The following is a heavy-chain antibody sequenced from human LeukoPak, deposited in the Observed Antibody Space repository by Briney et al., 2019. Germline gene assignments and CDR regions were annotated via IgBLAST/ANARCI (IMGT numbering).Heavy chain of an antibody. CDR2: INHSGST. V-gene: IGHV4-34*01. Sequence: PSETLSLTCAVYGGSFSGYYWSWIRQPPGKGLEWIGEINHSGSTNYNPSLKSRVTISVDTSKNKLSLKLSSVPAADTAVYYCARGRLRATTGFYYFDYWGQGTLVTVSS. J-gene: IGHJ4*02. CDR3: ARGRLRATTGFYYFDY. CDR1: GGSFSGYY. D-gene: IGHD1-26*01.